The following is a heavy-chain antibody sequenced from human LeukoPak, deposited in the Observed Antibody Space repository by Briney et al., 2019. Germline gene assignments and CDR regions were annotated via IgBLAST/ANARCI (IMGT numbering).Heavy chain of an antibody. CDR1: GGSISSSTYC. J-gene: IGHJ4*02. CDR2: GTT. D-gene: IGHD5-12*01. Sequence: SETLSLTCTVSGGSISSSTYCWGWVRQPPGGGLEWIGSGTTYFNPSLNSRLTISVYTSKNQFSLKLRSVTAADTAVYYCARSVRRGFNFDSWGQGTLVIVSS. V-gene: IGHV4-39*01. CDR3: ARSVRRGFNFDS.